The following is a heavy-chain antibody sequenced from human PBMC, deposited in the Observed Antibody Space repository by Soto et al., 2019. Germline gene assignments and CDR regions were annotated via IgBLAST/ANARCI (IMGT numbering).Heavy chain of an antibody. V-gene: IGHV5-51*01. D-gene: IGHD6-13*01. CDR1: GYSFTKYW. Sequence: GESLKISCKGSGYSFTKYWIGWVRQMPGKGLEWMAIIYPDESDTKYSPSFQGQVTISADNSISTAYLQWSSLKASDTAMYYCARSGSSWYAYYFDYWGQGTLVTVSS. CDR3: ARSGSSWYAYYFDY. J-gene: IGHJ4*02. CDR2: IYPDESDT.